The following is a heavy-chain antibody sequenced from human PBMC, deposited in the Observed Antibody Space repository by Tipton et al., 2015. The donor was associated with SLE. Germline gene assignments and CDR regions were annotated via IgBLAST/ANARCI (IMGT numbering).Heavy chain of an antibody. D-gene: IGHD4-17*01. CDR2: IGGSGNT. V-gene: IGHV3-23*01. CDR3: AKGGTTVTTWGP. Sequence: GSLRLSCVAPGFTFSTYAMSWVRQAPGKGLECVSMIGGSGNTYYADSVKGRFTISRDNSKNTVFLQMSSLRAEDTAVYYCAKGGTTVTTWGPWGQGMVVTVSS. CDR1: GFTFSTYA. J-gene: IGHJ5*02.